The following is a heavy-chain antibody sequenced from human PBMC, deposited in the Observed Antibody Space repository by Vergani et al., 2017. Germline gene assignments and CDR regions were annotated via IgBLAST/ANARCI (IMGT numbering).Heavy chain of an antibody. J-gene: IGHJ4*02. CDR1: GFTFSSYA. CDR3: ARDLGWGYSSSSFHY. CDR2: ISYDGSNK. Sequence: VQLVESGGGLVQPGGSLRLSCAASGFTFSSYAMSWVRQAPGKGLEWVAVISYDGSNKYYADSVKGRFTISRDNSKNTLYLQMNSLRAEDTAVYYCARDLGWGYSSSSFHYWGQGTLVTVSS. V-gene: IGHV3-30*04. D-gene: IGHD6-6*01.